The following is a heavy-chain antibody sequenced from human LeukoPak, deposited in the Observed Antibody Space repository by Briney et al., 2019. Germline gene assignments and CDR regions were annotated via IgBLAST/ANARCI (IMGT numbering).Heavy chain of an antibody. CDR1: GYTFTGYY. D-gene: IGHD6-13*01. CDR2: INPNSGDT. V-gene: IGHV1-2*04. Sequence: ASVKVSCKASGYTFTGYYMHWVRQVPGQGLEWMGWINPNSGDTNYAQKFQGWVTMTRDTSISTAYMELSRLRSDDTAVYYCARAEPFYNSSWYEWYFDVWGRGTLVTVSS. J-gene: IGHJ2*01. CDR3: ARAEPFYNSSWYEWYFDV.